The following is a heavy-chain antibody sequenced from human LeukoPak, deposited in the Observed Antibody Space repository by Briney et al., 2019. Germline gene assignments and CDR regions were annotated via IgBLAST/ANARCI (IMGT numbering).Heavy chain of an antibody. V-gene: IGHV3-7*01. Sequence: GGSLRLSCAASGFTFSSYGMHWVRQAPGKGLEWVANIKQDGSEKYYVDSVKGRFTISRDNAKNSLYLQMNSLRAEDTAVYYCARSGAAFYYFDYWGQGTLVTVSS. CDR2: IKQDGSEK. D-gene: IGHD2-15*01. CDR3: ARSGAAFYYFDY. CDR1: GFTFSSYG. J-gene: IGHJ4*02.